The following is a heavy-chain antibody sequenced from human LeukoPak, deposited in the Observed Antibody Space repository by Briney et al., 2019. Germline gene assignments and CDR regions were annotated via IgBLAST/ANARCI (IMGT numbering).Heavy chain of an antibody. V-gene: IGHV1-69*13. J-gene: IGHJ5*02. CDR2: IIPIFGTA. CDR3: ARVGGAHCSSTSCYGGWFDP. D-gene: IGHD2-2*01. CDR1: GGTFSSYA. Sequence: ASVKVSCTASGGTFSSYAISWVRQAPGQGLEWMGGIIPIFGTANYAQKFQGRVTITADESTSTAYMELSSLRSEDTAVYYCARVGGAHCSSTSCYGGWFDPWGQGTLVTVSS.